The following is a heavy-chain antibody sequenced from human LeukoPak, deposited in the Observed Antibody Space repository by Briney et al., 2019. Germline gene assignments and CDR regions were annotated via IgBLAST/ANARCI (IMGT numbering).Heavy chain of an antibody. D-gene: IGHD6-13*01. V-gene: IGHV3-33*06. CDR3: AKGRNSWFDY. CDR2: IWYDGSNK. Sequence: PGGSLRLSCAASGFTFSSYGMHWVRQAPGKGLEWVAVIWYDGSNKYYADSVKGRFTISRDNSQNTLYLQMNSLRAEDTAVYYCAKGRNSWFDYWGQGTLVTVSS. CDR1: GFTFSSYG. J-gene: IGHJ4*02.